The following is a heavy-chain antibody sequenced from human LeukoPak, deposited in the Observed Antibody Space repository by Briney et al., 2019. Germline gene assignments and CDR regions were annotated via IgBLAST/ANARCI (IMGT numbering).Heavy chain of an antibody. CDR2: IYYSGST. D-gene: IGHD2-2*01. J-gene: IGHJ6*04. CDR3: ARFNCSSTSCYGDYYYYGMDV. V-gene: IGHV4-59*01. CDR1: GGSISSYY. Sequence: SETLSLTCTVSGGSISSYYCSWIRQPSGKGLEWIGYIYYSGSTNYNPSLKSRVTISVDTSKNQFSLRLSSVTAADTAVYYCARFNCSSTSCYGDYYYYGMDVWGKGTTVTVSS.